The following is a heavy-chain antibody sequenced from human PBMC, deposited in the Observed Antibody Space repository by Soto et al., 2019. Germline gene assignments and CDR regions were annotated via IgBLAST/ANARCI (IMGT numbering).Heavy chain of an antibody. D-gene: IGHD2-2*01. Sequence: QLQLQESGPRLVKPSETLSLTCSVSGGSISSSSYSWGWIRQPPGKGLEWIGTIYYSGSTHYNPSLEGRVAISADTPNNQLSLRLSSVTAADTAVYHCGRPPGHCGSTTCFGYYSVDVWGQGTTVTVS. V-gene: IGHV4-39*01. J-gene: IGHJ6*02. CDR3: GRPPGHCGSTTCFGYYSVDV. CDR1: GGSISSSSYS. CDR2: IYYSGST.